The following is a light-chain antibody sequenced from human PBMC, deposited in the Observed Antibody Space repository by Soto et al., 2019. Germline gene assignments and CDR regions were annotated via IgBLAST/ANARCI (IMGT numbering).Light chain of an antibody. Sequence: EIVMTQSPATLSVSPGERATLSCRASQSVSSAVGWYQQKRGQAPRLLIYGASTRATGIPARFSGSGSGTDFTLIINRLEPEDVAIYYCQQYGGSPRITFGQGTKVDI. CDR2: GAS. CDR1: QSVSSA. V-gene: IGKV3-15*01. CDR3: QQYGGSPRIT. J-gene: IGKJ1*01.